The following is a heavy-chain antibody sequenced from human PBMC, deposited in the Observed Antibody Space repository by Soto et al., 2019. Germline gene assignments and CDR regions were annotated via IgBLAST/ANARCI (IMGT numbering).Heavy chain of an antibody. CDR3: ARDLWAIAAAVNYFDY. V-gene: IGHV4-38-2*02. J-gene: IGHJ4*02. CDR1: GYSISSGYY. Sequence: PSETLSLTCAVSGYSISSGYYWGWIRQPPGKGLEWIGSIYHSGSTYYTPSLKSRFTISVDTSKNQFSLKLSSVTAADTAAYYCARDLWAIAAAVNYFDYWGQGTLVTVS. D-gene: IGHD6-13*01. CDR2: IYHSGST.